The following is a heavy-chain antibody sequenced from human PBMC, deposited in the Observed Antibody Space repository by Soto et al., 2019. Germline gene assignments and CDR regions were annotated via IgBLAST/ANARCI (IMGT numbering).Heavy chain of an antibody. CDR3: ARGTYGDYDF. D-gene: IGHD4-17*01. V-gene: IGHV3-23*01. J-gene: IGHJ4*02. CDR2: LSAGGTSA. Sequence: EVQLLASGGDLVQPGGSLRLSCAASGFTFSSYAMSWVRQAPGKGLEWVSALSAGGTSAYYTVSVEGRFTISRDNSKHFLYLQMNSLKADDTAVYYCARGTYGDYDFWGQGTLVTVSS. CDR1: GFTFSSYA.